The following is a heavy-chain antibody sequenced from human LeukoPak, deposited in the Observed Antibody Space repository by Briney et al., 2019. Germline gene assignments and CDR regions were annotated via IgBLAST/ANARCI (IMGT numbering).Heavy chain of an antibody. CDR2: IWYDGSNK. Sequence: QPGGSLRLSCAASGFMFRSYGMHWVRQAPGKGLEWVAVIWYDGSNKYYTDSVKGRFTISRDNSNNTLYLQMNSLRVEDTAVYYCARGHVRGYSYGFGYWGQGSLVTVSS. CDR1: GFMFRSYG. CDR3: ARGHVRGYSYGFGY. J-gene: IGHJ4*02. V-gene: IGHV3-33*08. D-gene: IGHD5-18*01.